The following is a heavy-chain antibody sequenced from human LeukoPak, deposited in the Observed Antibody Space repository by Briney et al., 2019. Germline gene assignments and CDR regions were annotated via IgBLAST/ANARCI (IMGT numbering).Heavy chain of an antibody. D-gene: IGHD2/OR15-2a*01. Sequence: SETLSLTCTVSGGSISSYSWSWIRQPAGKGLEWIGRVYSSGSTNYNPSLKSRVTMSVDTSKNQFSLKLSSVTAADTAVYYCARTPRGTFYDYWGQGTLVTVSS. CDR1: GGSISSYS. CDR2: VYSSGST. J-gene: IGHJ4*02. CDR3: ARTPRGTFYDY. V-gene: IGHV4-4*07.